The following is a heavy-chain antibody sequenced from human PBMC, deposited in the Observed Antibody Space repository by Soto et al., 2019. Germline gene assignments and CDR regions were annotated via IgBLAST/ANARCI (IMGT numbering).Heavy chain of an antibody. J-gene: IGHJ4*02. Sequence: RASVKVSCKASGYTFTSYYIHWARQAPGQGLEWMGWINPITGGTNYAPKFQGRVTMTRDTSITTAYMELSRLRSDDTAVYYCARNYYDSSDRDYLDYWGQGTPVTVSS. D-gene: IGHD3-22*01. CDR2: INPITGGT. V-gene: IGHV1-2*02. CDR3: ARNYYDSSDRDYLDY. CDR1: GYTFTSYY.